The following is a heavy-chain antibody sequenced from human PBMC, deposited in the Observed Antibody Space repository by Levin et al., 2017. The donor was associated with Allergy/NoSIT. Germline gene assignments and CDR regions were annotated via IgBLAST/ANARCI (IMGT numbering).Heavy chain of an antibody. V-gene: IGHV3-9*01. J-gene: IGHJ6*02. Sequence: GGSLRLSCAASGFSFGDYAMHWVRQAPGKGLEWVSGISWNSINLVYADSVKGRFTISRDNAKNSLYLQMNSLRPEDTALYYCAKDMFHFASGTYYNEYYYYGMDVWGQGTTVTVSS. CDR3: AKDMFHFASGTYYNEYYYYGMDV. D-gene: IGHD3-10*01. CDR2: ISWNSINL. CDR1: GFSFGDYA.